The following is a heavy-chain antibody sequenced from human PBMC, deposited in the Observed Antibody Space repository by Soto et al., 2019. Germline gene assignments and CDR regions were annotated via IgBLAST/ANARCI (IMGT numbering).Heavy chain of an antibody. D-gene: IGHD6-19*01. V-gene: IGHV3-23*01. CDR1: GFTFSSYA. J-gene: IGHJ6*02. Sequence: EVQLLESGGGLVQPGGSLRLSCAASGFTFSSYAMSWVRQAPGKGLEWVSAISGSGGSTYYADSVKGRFTISRDNSKNTLYLQMNSLRAEDTAVYYCAKGESSGWVYYYYGMDVWGQGTTVTVSS. CDR3: AKGESSGWVYYYYGMDV. CDR2: ISGSGGST.